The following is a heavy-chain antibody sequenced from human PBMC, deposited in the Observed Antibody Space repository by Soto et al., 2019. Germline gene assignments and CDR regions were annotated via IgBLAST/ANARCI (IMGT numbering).Heavy chain of an antibody. CDR2: INHSGRV. D-gene: IGHD3-22*01. Sequence: PSETLSLTCSFYVWSFIGHSWTWILQSPGKGLEWIGDINHSGRVNYSPSLKSRVTISLDTSKNQFSLTLSAVTAADTAMYYCSTRAYDTKGYYRLEQWGQGTMVSVSS. V-gene: IGHV4-34*01. CDR3: STRAYDTKGYYRLEQ. J-gene: IGHJ4*01. CDR1: VWSFIGHS.